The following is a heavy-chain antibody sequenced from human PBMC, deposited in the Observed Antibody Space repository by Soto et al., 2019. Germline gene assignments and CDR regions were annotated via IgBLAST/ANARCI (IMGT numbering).Heavy chain of an antibody. CDR1: GDFISIGYYY. J-gene: IGHJ6*02. CDR3: ASSSLYGMDV. V-gene: IGHV4-30-4*01. Sequence: SETLSLTCSVSGDFISIGYYYWSCICEPPGKGLEWFGNIYYSGTAYYNPSLKSPLIISIDTYKNQFCLKVRSVTAADTAASYCASSSLYGMDVWCQGTTVTVSS. CDR2: IYYSGTA.